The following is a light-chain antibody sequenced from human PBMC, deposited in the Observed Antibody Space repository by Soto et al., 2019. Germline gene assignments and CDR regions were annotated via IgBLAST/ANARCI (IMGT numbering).Light chain of an antibody. CDR3: SSYTTSTIPHMV. J-gene: IGLJ2*01. Sequence: QSALTQPASVSGSPGQSITISCTGTSSDIVNYNYVSWYQHQPGKAPKLMIYEVTNRPSGVSDRFSGSKSGNTASLTIFGLQAEDEDDYYCSSYTTSTIPHMVFGGGTKLTVL. CDR1: SSDIVNYNY. CDR2: EVT. V-gene: IGLV2-14*01.